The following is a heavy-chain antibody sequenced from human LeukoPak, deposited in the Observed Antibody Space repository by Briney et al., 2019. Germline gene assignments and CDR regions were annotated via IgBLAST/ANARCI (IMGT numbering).Heavy chain of an antibody. CDR1: GGSISRSDYH. CDR2: IYHSGNT. V-gene: IGHV4-30-4*01. Sequence: SQTLSLTCTVSGGSISRSDYHWTWIRQPPGKGLEYLGYIYHSGNTNYNPSLKSRVTISIDTSKNQFSLKLSSVTAADTAVYYCARDCSSTSCGFDYWGRGTLVTVSS. CDR3: ARDCSSTSCGFDY. J-gene: IGHJ4*02. D-gene: IGHD2-2*01.